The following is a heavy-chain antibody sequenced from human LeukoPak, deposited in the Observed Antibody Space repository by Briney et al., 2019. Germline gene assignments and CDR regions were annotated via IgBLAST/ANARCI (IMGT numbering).Heavy chain of an antibody. D-gene: IGHD6-13*01. CDR3: ASRMYGSSGRYFHH. CDR1: GYSISSSNW. J-gene: IGHJ1*01. V-gene: IGHV4-28*01. CDR2: IHYSGSA. Sequence: SDTLSLTCGVSGYSISSSNWWGWIRQPPGKGLEWIGYIHYSGSAYYNPSLKSRVTMSVDTSKNQFSLKLNSVTAVDTAVYCCASRMYGSSGRYFHHWGQGTLVTVSS.